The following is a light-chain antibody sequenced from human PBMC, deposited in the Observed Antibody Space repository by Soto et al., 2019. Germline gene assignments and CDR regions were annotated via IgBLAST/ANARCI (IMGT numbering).Light chain of an antibody. CDR1: SSDVGNYNY. J-gene: IGLJ1*01. CDR2: DVS. Sequence: QSALTQPASVSGSPGQSITISCTGTSSDVGNYNYVSWYQQHPGKAPKLMIYDVSNRPSGVSDRFSGSKSGNTASLTISGLQAEDEADYYCTSYISTGTYVFGTGTKVTVL. CDR3: TSYISTGTYV. V-gene: IGLV2-14*03.